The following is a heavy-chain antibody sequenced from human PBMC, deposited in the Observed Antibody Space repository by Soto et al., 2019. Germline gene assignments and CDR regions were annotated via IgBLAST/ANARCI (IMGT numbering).Heavy chain of an antibody. D-gene: IGHD6-13*01. CDR1: GYNFANYW. CDR2: IFPGDSDT. CDR3: AAGYTTGLDAFDI. V-gene: IGHV5-51*01. J-gene: IGHJ3*02. Sequence: VESLKISCNGSGYNFANYWIGWVRQMPGKGLEWMGMIFPGDSDTKNSPSLQGQITMSVDKSDSSAYLQWRSLKASDTAMYYCAAGYTTGLDAFDIWGQGTMVTVSS.